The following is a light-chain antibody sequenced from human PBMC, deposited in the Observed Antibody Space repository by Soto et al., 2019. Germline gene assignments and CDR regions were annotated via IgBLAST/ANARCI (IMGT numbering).Light chain of an antibody. Sequence: SYELTQPPSVSVAPGKTVRITCGGNNIGDTGVHWYQQKSGQAPVLVIHSDSDRPSGIPERFSGSNSGNTATLTISGVEAGDEADYYCQVWDTSRDHYVFGTGTKLTVL. CDR1: NIGDTG. CDR2: SDS. V-gene: IGLV3-21*04. CDR3: QVWDTSRDHYV. J-gene: IGLJ1*01.